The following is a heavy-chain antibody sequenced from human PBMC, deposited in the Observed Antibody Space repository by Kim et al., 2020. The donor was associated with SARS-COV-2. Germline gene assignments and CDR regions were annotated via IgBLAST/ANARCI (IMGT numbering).Heavy chain of an antibody. J-gene: IGHJ6*03. D-gene: IGHD6-19*01. Sequence: SETLSLTCTVSGGSISSYYWSWIRQPPGKGLEWIGYIYYSGSTNYNPSLKSRVTISVDTSKNQFSLKLSSVTAADTAVYYCARDSGGWPPAGNYYYYYMDVWGKGTTVTVSS. CDR1: GGSISSYY. CDR3: ARDSGGWPPAGNYYYYYMDV. CDR2: IYYSGST. V-gene: IGHV4-59*01.